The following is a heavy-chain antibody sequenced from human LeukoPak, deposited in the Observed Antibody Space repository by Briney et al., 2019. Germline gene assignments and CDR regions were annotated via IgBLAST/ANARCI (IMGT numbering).Heavy chain of an antibody. CDR1: GYTFTSYD. CDR2: MNPNSGNT. CDR3: ARDARVYYYDSSGYYYPY. Sequence: ASVKVSCKASGYTFTSYDINWVRQATGQGLEWMGWMNPNSGNTGYAQKFQGRVTMTRNTSISTAYMELSSLRSEDTAVYYCARDARVYYYDSSGYYYPYWGPGTLVTVSS. J-gene: IGHJ4*02. D-gene: IGHD3-22*01. V-gene: IGHV1-8*01.